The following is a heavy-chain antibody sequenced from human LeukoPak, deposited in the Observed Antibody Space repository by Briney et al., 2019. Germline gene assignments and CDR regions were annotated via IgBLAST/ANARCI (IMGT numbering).Heavy chain of an antibody. V-gene: IGHV4-59*08. D-gene: IGHD3-16*01. CDR3: ARVGDGNFDY. J-gene: IGHJ4*02. CDR1: GGSISSYY. Sequence: PSETLSLTCTVSGGSISSYYWSWIRQPPGKEMEWIGYVYYSGNTNYNPSLKSRVTISIDTSKNQFSLKLSSVTAADTAVYYCARVGDGNFDYWGQGTLVTVSS. CDR2: VYYSGNT.